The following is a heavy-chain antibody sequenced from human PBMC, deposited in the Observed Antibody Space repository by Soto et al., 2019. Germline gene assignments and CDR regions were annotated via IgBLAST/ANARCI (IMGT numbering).Heavy chain of an antibody. CDR2: ISAYNGNT. V-gene: IGHV1-18*04. CDR3: ARDVDTAMVGPSYYYGMDI. Sequence: AASVKVSCKASGYTFTSYGISWVRQAPGQGLEWMGWISAYNGNTNYAQKLQGRVTMTTDTSTSTAYMELRSLRSDDTAVYYCARDVDTAMVGPSYYYGMDIWGQGTTVTVSS. J-gene: IGHJ6*02. D-gene: IGHD5-18*01. CDR1: GYTFTSYG.